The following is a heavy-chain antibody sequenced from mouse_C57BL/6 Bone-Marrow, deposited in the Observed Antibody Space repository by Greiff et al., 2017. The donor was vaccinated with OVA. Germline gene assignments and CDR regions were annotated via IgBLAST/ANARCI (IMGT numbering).Heavy chain of an antibody. CDR3: AREGELGETFAY. V-gene: IGHV1-55*01. CDR1: GYTFTSYW. D-gene: IGHD4-1*01. Sequence: QVQLQQPGAELVKPGASVKMSCKASGYTFTSYWITWVKQRPGQGLEWIGDIYPGSGSPNYNEKFKSKATLTVDTSSSTAYMQLSSLPSEDSAVYYCAREGELGETFAYWGQGTLVTVSA. CDR2: IYPGSGSP. J-gene: IGHJ3*01.